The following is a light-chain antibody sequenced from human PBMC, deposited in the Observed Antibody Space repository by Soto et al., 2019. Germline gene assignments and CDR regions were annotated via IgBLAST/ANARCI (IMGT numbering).Light chain of an antibody. CDR3: QQYHSYWT. Sequence: DFQMTHSPSTLSASVGARFTITCRASQNIRSRLAWFQQKPGKAPKLLIYDASSLESGVPQRLSGSGSGTEFTLTISSMQTDDFSTYYCQQYHSYWTFGHGTKVDIK. V-gene: IGKV1-5*01. J-gene: IGKJ1*01. CDR2: DAS. CDR1: QNIRSR.